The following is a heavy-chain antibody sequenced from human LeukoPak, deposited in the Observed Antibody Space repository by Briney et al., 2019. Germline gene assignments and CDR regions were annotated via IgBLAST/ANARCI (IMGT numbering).Heavy chain of an antibody. CDR2: IVVGSGDT. V-gene: IGHV1-58*02. D-gene: IGHD6-13*01. Sequence: SVKVSCKASGFTFSNSAMQRVRQARGQRLEWIGWIVVGSGDTNYAQKFQERLTITRDVSASTAYMELSSLRSEDTAVYYCAAVGGYSSSWCPFDYRGQGTLVTVSS. J-gene: IGHJ4*02. CDR1: GFTFSNSA. CDR3: AAVGGYSSSWCPFDY.